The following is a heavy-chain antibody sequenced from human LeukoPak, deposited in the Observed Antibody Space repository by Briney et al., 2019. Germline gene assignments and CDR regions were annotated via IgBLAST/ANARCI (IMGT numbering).Heavy chain of an antibody. D-gene: IGHD6-19*01. J-gene: IGHJ4*02. CDR3: ARDRAGFIAVAGTVGDY. CDR2: ISAYNGNT. V-gene: IGHV1-18*01. CDR1: GYTFTSYG. Sequence: ASVKVSCKASGYTFTSYGSSWVRQAPGQGLEWMGWISAYNGNTNYAQKLQGRVTMTTDTSTSTAYMELRSLRSDDTAVYYCARDRAGFIAVAGTVGDYWGQGTLVTVSS.